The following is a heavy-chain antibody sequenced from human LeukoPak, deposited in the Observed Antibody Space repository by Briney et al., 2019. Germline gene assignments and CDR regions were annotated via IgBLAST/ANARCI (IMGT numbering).Heavy chain of an antibody. J-gene: IGHJ5*02. CDR2: MYHSGDT. D-gene: IGHD2-2*01. Sequence: PSETLSLTCTVSGYSFSSGYYWGWIRPPPGKGLEWIGSMYHSGDTYYNPSLKSRVTVSVDTSKNQLPLKLSSVTAADTAVYYCARSKAHLSTSWYGTWFDPWGQGTLVTVSS. V-gene: IGHV4-38-2*02. CDR3: ARSKAHLSTSWYGTWFDP. CDR1: GYSFSSGYY.